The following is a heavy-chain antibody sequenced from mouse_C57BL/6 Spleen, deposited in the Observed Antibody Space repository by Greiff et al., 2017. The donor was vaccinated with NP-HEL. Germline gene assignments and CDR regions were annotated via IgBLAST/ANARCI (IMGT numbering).Heavy chain of an antibody. CDR2: IDPEDGET. V-gene: IGHV14-2*01. CDR3: ASYYGSSPWFAY. D-gene: IGHD1-1*01. J-gene: IGHJ3*01. CDR1: GFNIKDYY. Sequence: EVKLVESGAELVKPGASVKLSCTASGFNIKDYYMHWVKQRTEQGLEWIGRIDPEDGETKYAPKFQGKATITADTSSNTAYLQLSSLTSEDTAVYYCASYYGSSPWFAYWGQGTLVTVSA.